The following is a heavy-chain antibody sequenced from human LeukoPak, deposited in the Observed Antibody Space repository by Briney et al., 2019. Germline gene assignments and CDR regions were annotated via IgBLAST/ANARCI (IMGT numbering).Heavy chain of an antibody. CDR2: INPNSGGT. V-gene: IGHV1-2*02. J-gene: IGHJ5*02. D-gene: IGHD2-2*01. CDR3: ARERPDAGIVVVPAAMRRLYLFWFDP. CDR1: GYTFTGYY. Sequence: GASVKVSCKASGYTFTGYYMHWVRQAPGQGLEWMGWINPNSGGTNYAQKFQGRVTMTRDTSISTAYMELSRLRSDDTAVYYCARERPDAGIVVVPAAMRRLYLFWFDPWGQGTLVTVSS.